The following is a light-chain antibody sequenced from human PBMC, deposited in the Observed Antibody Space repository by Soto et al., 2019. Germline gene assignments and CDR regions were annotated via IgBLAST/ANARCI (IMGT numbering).Light chain of an antibody. Sequence: EIVLTQSPATLSLSPGERATLSCRASQSVIRFLAWFQQKHGQAPRLLIYDTSNRATGIPARFSGSGSGTDFTLTISSLEPDDFAVYYCQHRNHWPTIFTFGPGTRVDIK. CDR2: DTS. V-gene: IGKV3-11*01. J-gene: IGKJ3*01. CDR1: QSVIRF. CDR3: QHRNHWPTIFT.